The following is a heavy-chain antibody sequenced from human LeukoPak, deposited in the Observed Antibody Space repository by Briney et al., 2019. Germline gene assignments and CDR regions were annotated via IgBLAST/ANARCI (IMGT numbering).Heavy chain of an antibody. V-gene: IGHV4-34*01. CDR3: ARGIEAHKYYYYYYMDV. CDR1: GGSFSGYY. J-gene: IGHJ6*03. D-gene: IGHD6-25*01. CDR2: INHSGST. Sequence: PSETLSLTCAVYGGSFSGYYWSWIRQPPGKGLEWIGEINHSGSTNYNPSLKSRVTISVDTSKNQFSLKLSSVTAADTAVYYCARGIEAHKYYYYYYMDVWGKGTTVTVSS.